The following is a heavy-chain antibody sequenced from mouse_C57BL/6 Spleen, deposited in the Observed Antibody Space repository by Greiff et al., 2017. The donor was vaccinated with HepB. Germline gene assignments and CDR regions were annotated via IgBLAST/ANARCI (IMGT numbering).Heavy chain of an antibody. D-gene: IGHD1-1*01. CDR2: IHPNSGST. CDR3: ARRGYGSSCFDY. J-gene: IGHJ2*01. CDR1: GYTFTSYW. V-gene: IGHV1-64*01. Sequence: QVHVKQPGAELVKPGASVKLSCKASGYTFTSYWMHWVKQRPGQGLEWIGMIHPNSGSTNYNEKFKSKATLTVDKSSSTAYMQLSSLTSEDSAVYYCARRGYGSSCFDYWGQGTTLTVSS.